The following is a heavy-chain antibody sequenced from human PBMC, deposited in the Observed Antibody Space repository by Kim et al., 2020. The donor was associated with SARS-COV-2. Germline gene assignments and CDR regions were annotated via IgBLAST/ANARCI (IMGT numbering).Heavy chain of an antibody. J-gene: IGHJ3*02. Sequence: SETLSLTCTVSGGSISSGGYYWSWIRQHPGKGLEWIGYIYYSGSTYYNPSLKSRVTISVDTSKNQFSLKLSSVTAADTAVYYCARGMRRQYYYGSGREDAFDIWGQGTMVTVSS. CDR3: ARGMRRQYYYGSGREDAFDI. V-gene: IGHV4-31*03. CDR1: GGSISSGGYY. CDR2: IYYSGST. D-gene: IGHD3-10*01.